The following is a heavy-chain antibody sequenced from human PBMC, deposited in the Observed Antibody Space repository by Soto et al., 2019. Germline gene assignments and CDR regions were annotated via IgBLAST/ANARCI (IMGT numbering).Heavy chain of an antibody. D-gene: IGHD3-10*01. J-gene: IGHJ6*01. Sequence: QVQLVQSGAEVKKPGASVKVSCKASGYTFTGYHIHWVRQAPGQGLEWMGCNNPKSGDTNYAQKFQGRVTMTRDTSISTAYMELSRLASDDTAVYYCTRSRLVPDVRRRRGYY. CDR3: TRSRLVPDVRRRRGYY. CDR1: GYTFTGYH. CDR2: NNPKSGDT. V-gene: IGHV1-2*02.